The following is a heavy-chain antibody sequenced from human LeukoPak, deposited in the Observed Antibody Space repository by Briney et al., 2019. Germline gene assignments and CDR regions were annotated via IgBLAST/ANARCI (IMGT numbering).Heavy chain of an antibody. CDR2: VIPIFGTA. D-gene: IGHD4-23*01. V-gene: IGHV1-69*05. Sequence: SVKVSRKASGGTFSSYAISWVRQAPGQGLEWMGGVIPIFGTANYAQKFQGRVTITTDESTSTAYMELRSLRSEDTAVYYCAVGGNPRYYYMDVWGKGTTVTVSS. J-gene: IGHJ6*03. CDR1: GGTFSSYA. CDR3: AVGGNPRYYYMDV.